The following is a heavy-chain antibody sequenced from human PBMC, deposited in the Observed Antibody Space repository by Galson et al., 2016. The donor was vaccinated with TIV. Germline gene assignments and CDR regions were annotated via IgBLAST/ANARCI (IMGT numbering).Heavy chain of an antibody. V-gene: IGHV1-69*13. CDR2: IVPMFGTT. J-gene: IGHJ5*02. Sequence: SVKVSCKASGVTFSYFAFSWVRQAPGQGLEWMGGIVPMFGTTNYAQKFQGRVTTSADESTTTAYLELSSLRSEDTAVYYCARGRDIYDSSGYFLFDHWGQGTLVTVSS. D-gene: IGHD3-22*01. CDR3: ARGRDIYDSSGYFLFDH. CDR1: GVTFSYFA.